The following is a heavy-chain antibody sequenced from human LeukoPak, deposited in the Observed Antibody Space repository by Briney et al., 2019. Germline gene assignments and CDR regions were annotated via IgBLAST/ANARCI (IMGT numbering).Heavy chain of an antibody. CDR2: ISSSGSSK. CDR3: ARGLGIMATLREEA. J-gene: IGHJ4*02. V-gene: IGHV3-48*03. CDR1: GFTLSSYE. Sequence: GGSLRLSCAASGFTLSSYEMSWVRQAPGKGLEWLADISSSGSSKYYADSVKGRFTMSRDNAKNSLYLQMNSLRAEDTAVYYCARGLGIMATLREEAWGQGTLVTVSS. D-gene: IGHD5-12*01.